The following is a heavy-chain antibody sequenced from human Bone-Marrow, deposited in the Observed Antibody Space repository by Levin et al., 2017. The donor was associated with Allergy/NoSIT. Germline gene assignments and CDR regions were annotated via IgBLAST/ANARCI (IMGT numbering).Heavy chain of an antibody. CDR3: ARLSAAAFDP. CDR2: IDYSGST. Sequence: SETLSLTCTVSGVSISSFYWSWIRQPPGEGLECIGYIDYSGSTNYNPSLKSRLTISIDTSKNQFSLKLTSVTAADTAVYYCARLSAAAFDPWGQGTLVTVSS. CDR1: GVSISSFY. D-gene: IGHD6-13*01. V-gene: IGHV4-59*08. J-gene: IGHJ5*02.